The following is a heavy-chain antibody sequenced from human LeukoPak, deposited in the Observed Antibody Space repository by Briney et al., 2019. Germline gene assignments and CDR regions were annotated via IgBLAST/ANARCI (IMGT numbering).Heavy chain of an antibody. CDR1: GGTFSSYA. CDR3: ASSGRSSTWDNYYYMDV. V-gene: IGHV1-69*13. D-gene: IGHD6-13*01. J-gene: IGHJ6*03. Sequence: ASVKVSCKASGGTFSSYAISWVRQAPGQGLECMGGIIPIFGTANYAQKFQGRVTITADESTSTAYMELNSLRSDDTAVYYCASSGRSSTWDNYYYMDVWGKGTTVTISS. CDR2: IIPIFGTA.